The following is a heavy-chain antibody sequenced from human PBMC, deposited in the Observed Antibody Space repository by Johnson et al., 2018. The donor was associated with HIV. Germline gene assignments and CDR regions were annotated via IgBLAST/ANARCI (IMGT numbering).Heavy chain of an antibody. Sequence: QVQLVESGGGVVQPGRSLRLSCAASEFTFSRYAIDWVRQAPDKGLEWVAIISYDGSNKYYVDSVKGRFTISRDLSKNTLYLQMNSLRAEDTAVYYCAREAGWEPSSPNDAFDIWGQGTMVTVSS. CDR1: EFTFSRYA. CDR3: AREAGWEPSSPNDAFDI. V-gene: IGHV3-30*04. D-gene: IGHD1-26*01. J-gene: IGHJ3*02. CDR2: ISYDGSNK.